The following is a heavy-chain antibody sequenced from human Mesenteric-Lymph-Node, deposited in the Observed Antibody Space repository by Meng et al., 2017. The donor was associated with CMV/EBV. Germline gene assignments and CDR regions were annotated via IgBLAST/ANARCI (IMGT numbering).Heavy chain of an antibody. Sequence: TVSGGSISSGGYHVSWIRQDRGKGLEWIGYIYYSGGNYYNPALKSRVTISVDTSKNQLSLKLSAVTAADTAVYYCARDRNSYGIFDYWGQGTLVTVSS. J-gene: IGHJ4*02. V-gene: IGHV4-31*03. CDR2: IYYSGGN. CDR1: GGSISSGGYH. D-gene: IGHD1-26*01. CDR3: ARDRNSYGIFDY.